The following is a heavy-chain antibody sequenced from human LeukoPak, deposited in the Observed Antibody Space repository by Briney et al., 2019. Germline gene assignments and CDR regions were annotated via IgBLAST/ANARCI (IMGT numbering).Heavy chain of an antibody. CDR3: ARGATSSSLFDY. J-gene: IGHJ4*02. CDR1: GGSISSHY. D-gene: IGHD6-6*01. Sequence: KPSETLSLTCTVSGGSISSHYWSWIRQPPGKGLEWIGYIYYSGSTNYNPSLKSRVTISVDTSKNQFSLKLSSVTAADTAVYYCARGATSSSLFDYWGQGTLVTVSS. V-gene: IGHV4-59*11. CDR2: IYYSGST.